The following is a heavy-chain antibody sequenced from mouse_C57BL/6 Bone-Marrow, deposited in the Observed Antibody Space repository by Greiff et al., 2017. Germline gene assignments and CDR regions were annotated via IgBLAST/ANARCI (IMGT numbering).Heavy chain of an antibody. CDR3: ARFYGNYFYAMDY. J-gene: IGHJ4*01. D-gene: IGHD2-1*01. CDR2: INPGSGGT. V-gene: IGHV1-54*01. CDR1: GYAFTNYL. Sequence: VQLQQSGAELVRPGTSVKVSCKASGYAFTNYLIEWVKQRPGQGLEWIGVINPGSGGTNYNEKFKGKATLTADKSSSTAYMQLSSLTSEDSAVYFCARFYGNYFYAMDYWGQGTSVTVSS.